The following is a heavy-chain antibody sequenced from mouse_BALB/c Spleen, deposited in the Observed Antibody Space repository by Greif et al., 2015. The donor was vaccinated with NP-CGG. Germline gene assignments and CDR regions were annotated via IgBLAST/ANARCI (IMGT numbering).Heavy chain of an antibody. D-gene: IGHD2-1*01. CDR1: GYSITSGYY. Sequence: EVQLQQSGPGLVKPSQSLSLTCSVTGYSITSGYYWNWIRQFPGNKLEWVGYISYDGSNNYNPSLKNRISITRDTSKNQFFLKLNSVTTEDTATYYCARYGNYFAWFAYWGQGTLVTVSA. J-gene: IGHJ3*01. CDR2: ISYDGSN. V-gene: IGHV3-6*02. CDR3: ARYGNYFAWFAY.